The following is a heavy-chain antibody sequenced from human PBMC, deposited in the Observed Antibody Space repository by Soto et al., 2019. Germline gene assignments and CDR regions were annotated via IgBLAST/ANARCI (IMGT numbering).Heavy chain of an antibody. CDR2: ILVGGST. J-gene: IGHJ5*02. CDR1: GFTCSSYD. CDR3: ARDISGQLANWFDP. Sequence: VQMLESGGGLAQPGGSLRLSCAVSGFTCSSYDMTWVRQAPGKGLEWVSTILVGGSTHYEDSVRGRFTISRDTSKNTVYLQMSSLTAGDTAFYYCARDISGQLANWFDPWGQGTLVTVSS. V-gene: IGHV3-23*01. D-gene: IGHD6-6*01.